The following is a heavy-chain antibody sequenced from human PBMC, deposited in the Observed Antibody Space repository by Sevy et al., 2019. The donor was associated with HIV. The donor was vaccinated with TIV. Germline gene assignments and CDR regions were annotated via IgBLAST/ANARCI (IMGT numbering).Heavy chain of an antibody. Sequence: SETLSLTCTVSGASISSGDYYWIWIRQPPGKGLEWIGYIYYSGGTYYNPSLKSRVTISVDTSKNQFSLKLTSVTAADTAVYYCAREAYYYASSGYNGGLIDSWGQGTLVTVSS. D-gene: IGHD3-22*01. J-gene: IGHJ4*02. CDR1: GASISSGDYY. CDR2: IYYSGGT. V-gene: IGHV4-30-4*01. CDR3: AREAYYYASSGYNGGLIDS.